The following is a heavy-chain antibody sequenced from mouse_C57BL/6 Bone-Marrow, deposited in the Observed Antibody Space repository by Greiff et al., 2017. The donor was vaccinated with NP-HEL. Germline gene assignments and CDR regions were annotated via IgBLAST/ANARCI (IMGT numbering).Heavy chain of an antibody. CDR1: GYSITSDY. CDR3: ARAPIITTVGYIEY. CDR2: ISYSGST. V-gene: IGHV3-8*01. Sequence: EVQLVESGPGLAKPSQTLSLTCSVPGYSITSDYWNWIRKFPGNKLEYMGYISYSGSTYYNPSLKSRISITRDTSKNQYYLQLNSVTTEDTAPYYSARAPIITTVGYIEYWGQGTTLTVSS. J-gene: IGHJ2*01. D-gene: IGHD1-1*01.